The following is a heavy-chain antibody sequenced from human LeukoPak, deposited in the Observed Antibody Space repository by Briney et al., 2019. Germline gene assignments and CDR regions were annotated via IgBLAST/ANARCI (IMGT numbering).Heavy chain of an antibody. D-gene: IGHD6-25*01. J-gene: IGHJ4*02. CDR1: GDSISRSTYY. CDR2: VYYGRSP. V-gene: IGHV4-39*02. CDR3: ARSSGTGTFSY. Sequence: SSETLSLTCTVSGDSISRSTYYWAWIRQPPGKGLEWIGSVYYGRSPYFNPSLESRATISVGTSKNHFSLKMSSVTAADTAVYYCARSSGTGTFSYWGQGTLVTASS.